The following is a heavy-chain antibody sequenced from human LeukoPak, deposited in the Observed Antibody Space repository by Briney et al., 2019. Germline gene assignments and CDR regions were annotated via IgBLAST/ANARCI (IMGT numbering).Heavy chain of an antibody. V-gene: IGHV1-69*05. CDR1: GGTFSSYA. CDR2: SIPIFGTA. CDR3: AREVGHYYDSSGYHWFDP. J-gene: IGHJ5*02. D-gene: IGHD3-22*01. Sequence: ASVKVSCKASGGTFSSYAISWVRQAPGQGPEWMGRSIPIFGTANYAQKFQGRVTITTDESTSTAYMELSSLRSEGTAVYYCAREVGHYYDSSGYHWFDPWGQGTLVTVSS.